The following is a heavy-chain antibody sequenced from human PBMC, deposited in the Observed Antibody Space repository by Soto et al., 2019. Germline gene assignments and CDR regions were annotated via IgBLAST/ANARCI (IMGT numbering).Heavy chain of an antibody. Sequence: SVKVSCKASGGTFSSYAISWVRQCPGQGLEWMGGIIPIFGTANYAQKFQGRVTITADESTSTAYMELSSLRSEDTAVYYCAREGSSGGVGNWFDPWGQGTLVTVSS. D-gene: IGHD6-19*01. V-gene: IGHV1-69*13. CDR3: AREGSSGGVGNWFDP. J-gene: IGHJ5*02. CDR1: GGTFSSYA. CDR2: IIPIFGTA.